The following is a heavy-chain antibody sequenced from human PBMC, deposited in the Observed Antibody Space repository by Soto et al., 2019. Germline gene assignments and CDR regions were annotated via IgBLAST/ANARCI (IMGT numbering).Heavy chain of an antibody. V-gene: IGHV1-69*11. D-gene: IGHD2-21*01. CDR1: GGSFGRYT. Sequence: QVQLVQAGADVKKPGSSVKVSCKASGGSFGRYTITWVRQAPGQGLEWVGLFTPIVGAAIYAQRFEGRVSMNADGSATTVYRELSRLTSEDTAVYFCARDPGGIAMVGPEEDYSYYGMDVWGHGTTITVSS. CDR3: ARDPGGIAMVGPEEDYSYYGMDV. J-gene: IGHJ6*02. CDR2: FTPIVGAA.